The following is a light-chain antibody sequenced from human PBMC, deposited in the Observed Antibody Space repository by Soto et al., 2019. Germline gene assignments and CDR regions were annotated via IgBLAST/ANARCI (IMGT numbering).Light chain of an antibody. CDR1: QTISDN. Sequence: ETVMTQFPATLSVSPGERATLSCRASQTISDNLAWYQQKPGQAPRLIIFRASTRATGIPARFSGSGSGTEFTLTISSLQSEDFAVYYCQQYNNWYTFGQGTRLEIK. V-gene: IGKV3-15*01. J-gene: IGKJ2*01. CDR3: QQYNNWYT. CDR2: RAS.